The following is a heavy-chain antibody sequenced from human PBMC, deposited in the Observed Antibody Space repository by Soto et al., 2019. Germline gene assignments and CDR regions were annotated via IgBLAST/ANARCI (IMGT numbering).Heavy chain of an antibody. CDR1: GGTFSSYS. V-gene: IGHV1-69*13. D-gene: IGHD3-3*01. J-gene: IGHJ5*02. CDR2: IIPIFGTA. Sequence: SVEVSCKASGGTFSSYSISWVRQAPGQGLEWMGGIIPIFGTANYAQKFQGRVTITADESTSTAHMELSSLRSEDTAVYYCARVSGGNYDFWSGPNWFDPWGQGTLVTVSS. CDR3: ARVSGGNYDFWSGPNWFDP.